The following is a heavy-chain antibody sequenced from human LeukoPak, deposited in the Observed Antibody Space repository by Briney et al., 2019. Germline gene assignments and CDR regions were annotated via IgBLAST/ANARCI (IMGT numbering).Heavy chain of an antibody. CDR3: ARDFGTAVAGTKGAFDY. D-gene: IGHD6-19*01. J-gene: IGHJ4*02. CDR1: GFTFSSYG. CDR2: ISYDGSNK. V-gene: IGHV3-30*03. Sequence: GGSLRLSCAASGFTFSSYGMHWVRQAPGKGLEWVAVISYDGSNKYYADSVKGRFTISRDNSKNTLYLQMNSLRAEDTAVYYCARDFGTAVAGTKGAFDYWGQGTLVTVSS.